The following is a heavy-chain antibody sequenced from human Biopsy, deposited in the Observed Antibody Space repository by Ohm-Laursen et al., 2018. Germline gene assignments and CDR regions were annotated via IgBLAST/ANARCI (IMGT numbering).Heavy chain of an antibody. Sequence: TLSLTCIVSGDSISNSYWTWIRQPAGKGLEWIGRFYSGGSSSYNPSLKSRVTMSIDASMNQFSLKLTSVTAADTAVYYCAKARTLDTAIDFDYWGQGTLVTVSS. CDR3: AKARTLDTAIDFDY. CDR2: FYSGGSS. CDR1: GDSISNSY. V-gene: IGHV4-4*07. J-gene: IGHJ4*02. D-gene: IGHD5-18*01.